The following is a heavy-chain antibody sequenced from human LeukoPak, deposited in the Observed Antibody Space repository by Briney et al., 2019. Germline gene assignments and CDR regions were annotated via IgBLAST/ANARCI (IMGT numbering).Heavy chain of an antibody. Sequence: GGSLRLSCAASGFTFSNAWMSWVRQAPGKGLGWVGRIKSKTDGGTTDYAAPVKGGFTISRDDSKNTLYLQMNSLKTEDTAVYYCTTDQDYGDYTFDYWGQGTLVTVSS. CDR2: IKSKTDGGTT. CDR1: GFTFSNAW. CDR3: TTDQDYGDYTFDY. J-gene: IGHJ4*02. V-gene: IGHV3-15*01. D-gene: IGHD4-17*01.